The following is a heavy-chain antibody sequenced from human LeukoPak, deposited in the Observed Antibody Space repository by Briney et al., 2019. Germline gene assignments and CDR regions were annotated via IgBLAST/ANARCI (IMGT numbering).Heavy chain of an antibody. CDR3: ARDRNYDILTGYHTQRGTFDY. CDR2: ISSSSSTI. V-gene: IGHV3-48*04. CDR1: GFTFSSYS. Sequence: PGGSLRLSCAASGFTFSSYSMNWVRQAPGKGLEWVSYISSSSSTIYYADSVKGRFSISRDNAKNSLYLQMNSLRAEDTAVYYCARDRNYDILTGYHTQRGTFDYWGQGTLVTVSS. J-gene: IGHJ4*02. D-gene: IGHD3-9*01.